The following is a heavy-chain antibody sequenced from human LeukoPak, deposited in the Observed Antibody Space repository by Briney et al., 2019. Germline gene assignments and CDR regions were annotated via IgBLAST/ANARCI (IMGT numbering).Heavy chain of an antibody. D-gene: IGHD2-15*01. CDR2: IKQDGSEK. V-gene: IGHV3-7*01. CDR3: ARGADGVSSNSRGWFDP. J-gene: IGHJ5*02. CDR1: GFTFSSYW. Sequence: GGSLRLSCAASGFTFSSYWMSWVRQAPGKGLEWVANIKQDGSEKYYVDSVKGRFTISRDNAKNSLYLEMNSLRAEDTAVYYCARGADGVSSNSRGWFDPWGQGTLVTVSS.